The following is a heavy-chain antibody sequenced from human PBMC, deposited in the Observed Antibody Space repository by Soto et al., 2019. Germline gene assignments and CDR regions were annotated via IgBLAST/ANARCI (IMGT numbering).Heavy chain of an antibody. CDR3: ARDEGIRGFDS. CDR2: ISGYNGLT. Sequence: QVQLVQSGDEVKKSGASVKVSCKASGYTFSNYGISWVRQAPGQGLEWMGWISGYNGLTAYAQNVQGRVTMTIDTPTTTVFMESTGLRSNDTAVYYCARDEGIRGFDSWGQGTLVTVSS. J-gene: IGHJ4*02. CDR1: GYTFSNYG. D-gene: IGHD3-10*01. V-gene: IGHV1-18*04.